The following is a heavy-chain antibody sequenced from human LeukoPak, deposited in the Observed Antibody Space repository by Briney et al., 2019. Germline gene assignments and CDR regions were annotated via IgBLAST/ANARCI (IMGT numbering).Heavy chain of an antibody. Sequence: GGSLRLSRAASGFNVSNNYMSWVRQDPRKGLEGVAVISYDGSNKYYAHSVKGRFTISRDNSKNTLYLQMNSLRAEDTAVYYCARDLGVEILTGRRAGYFDYWGQGTLVTVSS. D-gene: IGHD3-9*01. V-gene: IGHV3-30*03. J-gene: IGHJ4*02. CDR1: GFNVSNNY. CDR3: ARDLGVEILTGRRAGYFDY. CDR2: ISYDGSNK.